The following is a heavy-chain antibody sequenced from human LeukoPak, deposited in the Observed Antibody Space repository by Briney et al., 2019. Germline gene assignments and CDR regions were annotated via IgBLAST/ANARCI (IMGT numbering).Heavy chain of an antibody. J-gene: IGHJ4*02. D-gene: IGHD3-10*01. Sequence: GGSLRLSCAASGFTFSDYYMSWIRQAPGNGLEWVSYIGGSGTTIFYAHSVKGRFTISRDNAKNSLYLQMNSLRAEDTAVYYCARFAGSGSYYIDYWGQGTLITVSS. V-gene: IGHV3-11*01. CDR3: ARFAGSGSYYIDY. CDR1: GFTFSDYY. CDR2: IGGSGTTI.